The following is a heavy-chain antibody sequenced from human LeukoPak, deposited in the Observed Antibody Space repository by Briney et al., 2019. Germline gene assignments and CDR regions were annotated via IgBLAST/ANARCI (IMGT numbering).Heavy chain of an antibody. Sequence: PGGSLRLSCAASRFTFSSYWMHWVRQAPGKGLVWVSRINSDGSSTTYADSVKGRFTISRDNARNTLYLQMNSLRAEDTAVYYCARGEDTAMVTDYWGQGTLVTVSS. D-gene: IGHD5-18*01. CDR1: RFTFSSYW. V-gene: IGHV3-74*01. CDR2: INSDGSST. CDR3: ARGEDTAMVTDY. J-gene: IGHJ4*02.